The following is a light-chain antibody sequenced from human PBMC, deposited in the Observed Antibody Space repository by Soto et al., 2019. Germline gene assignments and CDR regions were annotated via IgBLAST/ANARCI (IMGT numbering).Light chain of an antibody. V-gene: IGKV3-15*01. CDR3: QQYNNWPRT. CDR2: GAS. J-gene: IGKJ1*01. Sequence: EKVVTQSPATLSVSPGERATLSCRASQSVSSNLAWYQQKPGQAPRLLIYGASTRATGIPARFSGSGSGTEFTLTISSLQSEDFAVYYCQQYNNWPRTFGQGTKVEIK. CDR1: QSVSSN.